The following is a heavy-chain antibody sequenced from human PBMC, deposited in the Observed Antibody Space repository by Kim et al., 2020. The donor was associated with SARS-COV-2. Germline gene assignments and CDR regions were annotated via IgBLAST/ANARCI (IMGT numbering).Heavy chain of an antibody. Sequence: GGSLRLSCAASGFTFGDYSMNWVRQAPGKGPEWVSYINSRSSTIYYADSVRGRFNISRDNAMHSLFLHMNSLRDEDTAIYYCARDGASSSWGYGMDVWGQGTTVTVSS. CDR1: GFTFGDYS. D-gene: IGHD2-2*01. V-gene: IGHV3-48*02. CDR3: ARDGASSSWGYGMDV. CDR2: INSRSSTI. J-gene: IGHJ6*02.